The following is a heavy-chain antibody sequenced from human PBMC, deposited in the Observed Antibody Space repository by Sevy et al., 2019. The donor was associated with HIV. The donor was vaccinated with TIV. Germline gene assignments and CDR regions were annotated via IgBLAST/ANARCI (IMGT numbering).Heavy chain of an antibody. V-gene: IGHV3-11*06. CDR2: ISSGSSYT. CDR1: GFTFSDYY. D-gene: IGHD4-17*01. CDR3: ARSRSNYADYYFDY. Sequence: GGSLRLSCAVSGFTFSDYYMTWIRQSPGKGLEWVSYISSGSSYTNYADSVKGRFTISRDNAKNSLYLEIHTLRPEETAVYYCARSRSNYADYYFDYWGQGTVVTVSS. J-gene: IGHJ4*02.